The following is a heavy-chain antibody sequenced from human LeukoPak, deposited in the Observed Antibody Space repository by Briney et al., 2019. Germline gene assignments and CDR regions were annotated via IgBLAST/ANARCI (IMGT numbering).Heavy chain of an antibody. CDR3: AKAHANTPVVTN. D-gene: IGHD2-21*02. J-gene: IGHJ4*02. V-gene: IGHV3-53*01. CDR2: ISGGSSGST. CDR1: GFTVSYNY. Sequence: PGGSLRLSCAASGFTVSYNYMSWVRQAPGKGLEWLSVISGGSSGSTYYADSVTGRFTVSRDNSKNTVDLQMNNLRVDDTAIYYCAKAHANTPVVTNWGQGILVSVSS.